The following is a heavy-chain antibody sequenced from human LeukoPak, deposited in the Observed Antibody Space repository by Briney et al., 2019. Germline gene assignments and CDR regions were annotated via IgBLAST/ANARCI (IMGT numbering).Heavy chain of an antibody. CDR1: GFTFSGFW. CDR3: ARSSYSSSSSV. Sequence: GGSLRLSCAVSGFTFSGFWMSWSRQAPGKGLEWVASINSDGSEGYYADVVKGRFTISRDNAKNSLFLQINSLRAEDTAVYYCARSSYSSSSSVWGQGTMVTVSS. CDR2: INSDGSEG. J-gene: IGHJ3*01. D-gene: IGHD6-6*01. V-gene: IGHV3-7*03.